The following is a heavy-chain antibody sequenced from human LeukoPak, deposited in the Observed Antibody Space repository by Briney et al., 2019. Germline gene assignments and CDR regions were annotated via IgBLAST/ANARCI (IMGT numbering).Heavy chain of an antibody. J-gene: IGHJ4*02. Sequence: TGGSLRLSCAASGFIFSSYWMTWVRQAPGKGLEWVANIKRDGSEKFYVASVKGRFTISRDNAKNSLYLQMNSLRAEDTAVYYCARVSGYSYGLANWGQGTLVTVSS. CDR2: IKRDGSEK. V-gene: IGHV3-7*04. CDR3: ARVSGYSYGLAN. D-gene: IGHD5-18*01. CDR1: GFIFSSYW.